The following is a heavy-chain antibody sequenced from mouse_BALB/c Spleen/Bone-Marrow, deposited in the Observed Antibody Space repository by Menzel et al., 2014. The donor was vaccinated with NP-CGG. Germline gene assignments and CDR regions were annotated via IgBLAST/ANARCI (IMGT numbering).Heavy chain of an antibody. Sequence: EVKLVESGGGSVQPKGSLKLSCAASGFTFNTYAMNWVRQAPGKGLEWVARIRSKSNNYATYYADPVKDRFTISRDDSQSMLYLQMNNLKTEDTAMYYCARHDGDGGFAYWGQGTLVTVSA. J-gene: IGHJ3*01. V-gene: IGHV10-1*02. CDR1: GFTFNTYA. CDR2: IRSKSNNYAT. CDR3: ARHDGDGGFAY. D-gene: IGHD3-3*01.